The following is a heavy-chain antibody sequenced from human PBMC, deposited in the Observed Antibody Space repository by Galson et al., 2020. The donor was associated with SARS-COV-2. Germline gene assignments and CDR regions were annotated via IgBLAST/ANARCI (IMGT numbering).Heavy chain of an antibody. CDR1: GFTFRTHG. D-gene: IGHD3-3*01. CDR3: ARQGYMNYEDF. CDR2: ISHDGLTR. J-gene: IGHJ4*02. Sequence: TGGSLRLSCAASGFTFRTHGMHWVRQAPGKGLEWVAIISHDGLTRNYGDSVMGRFTISRDNSKNTLYLEMSSLRTEDTAVYFCARQGYMNYEDFWGQGTMVTVSS. V-gene: IGHV3-30*03.